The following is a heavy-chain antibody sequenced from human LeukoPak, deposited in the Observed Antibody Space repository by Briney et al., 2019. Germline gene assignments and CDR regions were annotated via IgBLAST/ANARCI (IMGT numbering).Heavy chain of an antibody. Sequence: SVKVSCKASGGTFSSYAISWVRQAPGQGLEWMGRIIPILGIANYAQKFQGRVTITADKSTSTAYMELSSLRSEDTAVYYCAGGEHDYGGKRVDYWGQGTLVTVSS. CDR1: GGTFSSYA. D-gene: IGHD4-23*01. CDR2: IIPILGIA. V-gene: IGHV1-69*04. CDR3: AGGEHDYGGKRVDY. J-gene: IGHJ4*02.